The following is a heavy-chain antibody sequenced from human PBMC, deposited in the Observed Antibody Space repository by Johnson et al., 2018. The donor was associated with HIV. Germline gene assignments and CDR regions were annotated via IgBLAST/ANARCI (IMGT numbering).Heavy chain of an antibody. D-gene: IGHD3-22*01. V-gene: IGHV3-9*01. CDR2: ISWNSGSI. CDR3: AKADDLEDTSGYLSAFDI. J-gene: IGHJ3*02. CDR1: GFTFDDYD. Sequence: VQLVESGGGTVQPGGSLRLSCAASGFTFDDYDMHWVRQAPGKGLEWVSGISWNSGSIGYADSVKGRFTISRDNAKNSLYLHMNSLRAGDTAVYYCAKADDLEDTSGYLSAFDIWGQGTMVTVSS.